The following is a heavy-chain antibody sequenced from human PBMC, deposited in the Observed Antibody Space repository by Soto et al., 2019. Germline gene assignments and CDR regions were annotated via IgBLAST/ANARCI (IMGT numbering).Heavy chain of an antibody. Sequence: QLQLQESGPGLVKPSETLSLTCTVSDNSISSSRYYWGWIRQPPGEGLEWIGNIYYSGVTNYNPSLKSRLTISLDTSKSQFSLKLSSVSAADTAVYYCARQEGYTAGCQGYWGPGTLVTVAS. CDR2: IYYSGVT. CDR3: ARQEGYTAGCQGY. CDR1: DNSISSSRYY. J-gene: IGHJ4*02. D-gene: IGHD2-21*02. V-gene: IGHV4-39*01.